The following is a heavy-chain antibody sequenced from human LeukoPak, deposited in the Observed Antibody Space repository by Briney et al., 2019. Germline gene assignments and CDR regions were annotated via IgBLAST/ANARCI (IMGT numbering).Heavy chain of an antibody. CDR3: AKTGYSSLGAFEI. D-gene: IGHD6-19*01. V-gene: IGHV3-30*02. J-gene: IGHJ3*02. CDR2: IRYDGSNK. Sequence: GGSLRLSCAASGFTFSSYGMHWVRQAPGKGLEWVAFIRYDGSNKYYADSVKGRFTISRDNSKNTLYLQMNSLRAEDTAVYYCAKTGYSSLGAFEIWGQGTMVTVSS. CDR1: GFTFSSYG.